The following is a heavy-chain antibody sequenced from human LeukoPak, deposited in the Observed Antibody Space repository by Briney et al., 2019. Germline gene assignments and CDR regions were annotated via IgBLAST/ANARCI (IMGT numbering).Heavy chain of an antibody. CDR3: ARDFAGDRDY. CDR2: INPNGRTT. Sequence: PGGSLRLSCAASGFIFRNYWIHWVRQAPGKGLVWVARINPNGRTTTYTDSVKGRFTISRDNAKNTLYLQMNSLRAEDTAVYYCARDFAGDRDYWGQGTLVTVSS. CDR1: GFIFRNYW. V-gene: IGHV3-74*01. J-gene: IGHJ4*02. D-gene: IGHD4-17*01.